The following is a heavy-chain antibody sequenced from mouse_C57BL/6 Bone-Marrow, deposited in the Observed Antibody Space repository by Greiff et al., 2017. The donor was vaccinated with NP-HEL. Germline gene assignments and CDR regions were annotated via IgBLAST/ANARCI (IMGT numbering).Heavy chain of an antibody. D-gene: IGHD1-1*01. Sequence: QVQLQQPGAELVRPGTSVKLSCKASGYTFTSYWMHWVKQRPGQGLEWIGVIDPSDSYTNYNQKFKGKATLTVDTSSSTAYMQLSSLTSEDSAVYYCARGATVVGPDYWGQGTTLTVSS. J-gene: IGHJ2*01. CDR3: ARGATVVGPDY. CDR1: GYTFTSYW. CDR2: IDPSDSYT. V-gene: IGHV1-59*01.